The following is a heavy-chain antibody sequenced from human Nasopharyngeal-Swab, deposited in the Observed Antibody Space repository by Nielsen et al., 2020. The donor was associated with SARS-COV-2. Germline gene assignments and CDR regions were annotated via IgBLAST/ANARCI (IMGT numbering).Heavy chain of an antibody. J-gene: IGHJ4*02. D-gene: IGHD4-23*01. V-gene: IGHV3-33*01. CDR1: GFTFRNYA. Sequence: GGSLRLSCAASGFTFRNYAMHWVRQAPDKGLEWVAVLWSDDWTTYYADSVKGRFTISSDNSKNTLYLGMNSVTAEDTAMYYCARGSYGDKSDFDSWGQGTLVTVSS. CDR2: LWSDDWTT. CDR3: ARGSYGDKSDFDS.